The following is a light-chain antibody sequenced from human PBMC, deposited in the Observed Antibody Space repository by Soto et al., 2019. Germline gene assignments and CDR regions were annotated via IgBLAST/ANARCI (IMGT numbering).Light chain of an antibody. Sequence: QSVLAQPASVSGSPGQSITISCTGTSSDVGAYNSVSWYQQHPHRAPQVIIYKGTQRPSGVSNRFSGSTSGNAASLTISALQTDDEADYFSCSSAPESTYVCGTGTKVT. CDR1: SSDVGAYNS. V-gene: IGLV2-23*01. CDR2: KGT. CDR3: CSSAPESTYV. J-gene: IGLJ1*01.